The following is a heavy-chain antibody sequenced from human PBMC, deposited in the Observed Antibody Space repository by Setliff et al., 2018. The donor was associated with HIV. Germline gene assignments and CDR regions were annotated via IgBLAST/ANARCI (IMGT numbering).Heavy chain of an antibody. V-gene: IGHV4-39*01. CDR2: IYYSGNT. D-gene: IGHD5-12*01. J-gene: IGHJ5*02. Sequence: SETLSLTCSVSGDSIFTSTYYWGWIRQPPGKRLEWIGSIYYSGNTYYNPSLKSRVTISVDTSKNQFFLNLSSVTATDSAVYYCARLGRPYSGQGWFDPWGQGTRVTVSS. CDR1: GDSIFTSTYY. CDR3: ARLGRPYSGQGWFDP.